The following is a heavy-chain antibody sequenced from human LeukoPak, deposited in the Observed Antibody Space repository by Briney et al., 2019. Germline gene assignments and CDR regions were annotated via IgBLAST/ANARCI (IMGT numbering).Heavy chain of an antibody. D-gene: IGHD3-22*01. CDR1: GGTFSNYA. Sequence: SVKVSCKASGGTFSNYAISWVRQAPGQGLEWMGGIIPIFGTANYAQKFQGRVTITADESTSTAYMELSSLRSEDTAAYYCASDDYYDSSGYHNWFDPWGQGTLVTVSS. CDR3: ASDDYYDSSGYHNWFDP. CDR2: IIPIFGTA. J-gene: IGHJ5*02. V-gene: IGHV1-69*13.